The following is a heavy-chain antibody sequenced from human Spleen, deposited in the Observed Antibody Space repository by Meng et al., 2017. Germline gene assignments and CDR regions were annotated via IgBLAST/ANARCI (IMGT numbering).Heavy chain of an antibody. CDR1: GGSISSGSYY. J-gene: IGHJ4*02. V-gene: IGHV4-61*02. Sequence: SETLSLTCTVSGGSISSGSYYWSWTRQPAGKGLEWIGRIYPSGSNNYNPSLKSRVTISVDTSKNQFSLKLSSVTAADTAVYYCTRQGGYTYGHKASFDYWGQGTLVTVSS. D-gene: IGHD5-18*01. CDR3: TRQGGYTYGHKASFDY. CDR2: IYPSGSN.